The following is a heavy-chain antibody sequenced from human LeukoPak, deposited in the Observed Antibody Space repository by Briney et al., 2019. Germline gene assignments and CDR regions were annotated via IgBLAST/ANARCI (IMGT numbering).Heavy chain of an antibody. V-gene: IGHV3-30*02. CDR1: GLRFSNYG. CDR3: AKVRVDTAMVDAFDI. J-gene: IGHJ3*02. Sequence: GGSLRLSCAASGLRFSNYGMLWVRQAPGKGLEWVAFIRFDGSSKYFADSVKGRFIISRDNFQNTLILQMNNLKVEDTAVYYCAKVRVDTAMVDAFDIWGQGTRVVVSS. D-gene: IGHD5-18*01. CDR2: IRFDGSSK.